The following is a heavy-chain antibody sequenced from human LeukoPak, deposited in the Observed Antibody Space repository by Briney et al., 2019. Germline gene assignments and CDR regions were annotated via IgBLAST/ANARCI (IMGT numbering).Heavy chain of an antibody. CDR2: INLDGSEK. D-gene: IGHD3-16*01. Sequence: PGGSLRLSCADSEFTFRDHWMSWVRQAPGKGLEWVAYINLDGSEKSYVDSVKGRFTISRDNDRNSLYLQMNSLRAEDTAVYYCARGAGRGGSDYWGQGTLVTVSS. V-gene: IGHV3-7*01. CDR3: ARGAGRGGSDY. J-gene: IGHJ4*02. CDR1: EFTFRDHW.